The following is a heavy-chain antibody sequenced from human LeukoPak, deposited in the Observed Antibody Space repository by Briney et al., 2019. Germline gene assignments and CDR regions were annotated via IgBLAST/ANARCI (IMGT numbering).Heavy chain of an antibody. J-gene: IGHJ4*02. CDR1: GGSFSGYY. D-gene: IGHD2-21*02. CDR2: INHSGST. CDR3: ARGRLFDY. V-gene: IGHV4-34*01. Sequence: PSETLSLTCAVYGGSFSGYYWSWIRQPPGKGLEWIGEINHSGSTNYNPSLKSRVTISGEKCKNQFSLKLSSVTAADTAVYYCARGRLFDYWGQGTLVTVSS.